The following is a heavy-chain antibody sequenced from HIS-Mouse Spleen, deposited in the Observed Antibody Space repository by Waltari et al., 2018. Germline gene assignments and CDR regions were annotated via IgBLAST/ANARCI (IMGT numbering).Heavy chain of an antibody. V-gene: IGHV4-39*07. J-gene: IGHJ2*01. CDR3: AREIPYSSSWYDWYFDL. CDR2: IYYSGST. Sequence: QLQLQESGPGLVKPSETLSLTSTVPGGSLRSSSYYWGWIRQPPGKGLEWIGSIYYSGSTYYNPSLKSRVTISVDTSKNQFSLKLSSVTAADTAVYYCAREIPYSSSWYDWYFDLWGRGTLVTVSS. CDR1: GGSLRSSSYY. D-gene: IGHD6-13*01.